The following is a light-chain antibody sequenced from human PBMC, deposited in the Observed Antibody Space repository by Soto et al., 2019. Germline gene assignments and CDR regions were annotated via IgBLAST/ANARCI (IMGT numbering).Light chain of an antibody. CDR1: QSISSW. CDR2: DAS. CDR3: QQYGTYLWT. V-gene: IGKV1-5*01. J-gene: IGKJ1*01. Sequence: INMTQSPSTLSSSILDIVTITCLASQSISSWLAWFQQKPGKAPKLLMYDASSLESGVPSRFSGSGSGTEFTLTISSLQPDDFATYYCQQYGTYLWTFGQGAKVDIK.